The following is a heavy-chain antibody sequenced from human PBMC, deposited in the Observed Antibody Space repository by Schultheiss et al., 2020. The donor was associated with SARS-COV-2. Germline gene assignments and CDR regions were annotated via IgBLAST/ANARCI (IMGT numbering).Heavy chain of an antibody. CDR2: ISCTSSYA. D-gene: IGHD5-12*01. J-gene: IGHJ6*02. V-gene: IGHV3-11*06. CDR1: GFIFSDYY. CDR3: ARDLQPYDSFRRLFDYYYYYMDV. Sequence: GGSLRLSCAASGFIFSDYYMSWIRQAPGKGLEWVSSISCTSSYANYADSVKGRFTISRDNAKNSLYLQMNSLRAEDTAVYYCARDLQPYDSFRRLFDYYYYYMDVWSQGTTVTVSS.